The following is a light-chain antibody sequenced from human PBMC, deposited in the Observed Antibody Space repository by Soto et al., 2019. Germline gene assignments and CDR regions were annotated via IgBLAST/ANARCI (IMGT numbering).Light chain of an antibody. CDR3: QQYDRAPDT. J-gene: IGKJ2*01. CDR2: AVA. CDR1: QSLGRNY. V-gene: IGKV3-20*01. Sequence: DIVLKQSPDTLPLSPGESVSLSCRASQSLGRNYLAWHQQKPGQAPRLLIYAVANRVTGVPDRFRGSGSGTDFTLTISRLEPEDFAVYYCQQYDRAPDTFGQGTKLEIK.